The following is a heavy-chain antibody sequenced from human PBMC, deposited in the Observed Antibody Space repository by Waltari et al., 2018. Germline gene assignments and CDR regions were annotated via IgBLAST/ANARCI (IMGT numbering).Heavy chain of an antibody. D-gene: IGHD2-8*01. Sequence: EVQLLESGGGLVQPGGSLRLPCTTYELRFGRSAMSWVRQAPGKGLEWVSTISSSGGSIYSADSVKGRFTISRDNSKNTLYLQMNSLRAEDTAVYYCAKDGTGGVPDYWGQGTLVTVSS. V-gene: IGHV3-23*01. J-gene: IGHJ4*02. CDR3: AKDGTGGVPDY. CDR2: ISSSGGSI. CDR1: ELRFGRSA.